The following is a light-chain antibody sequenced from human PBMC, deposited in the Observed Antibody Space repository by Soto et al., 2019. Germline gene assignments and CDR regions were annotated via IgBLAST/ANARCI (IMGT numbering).Light chain of an antibody. V-gene: IGKV3-15*01. Sequence: EIVMPPSPATLSVYPGDRDTLSFMASQSVSSNLAWYQQRPGQVPRLLIYDTSTRAPGISARFSGSGSGTEFTLTISSLQSEDFAVYYCQEYIQWPPGMFGPGSKVDIK. CDR1: QSVSSN. J-gene: IGKJ1*01. CDR2: DTS. CDR3: QEYIQWPPGM.